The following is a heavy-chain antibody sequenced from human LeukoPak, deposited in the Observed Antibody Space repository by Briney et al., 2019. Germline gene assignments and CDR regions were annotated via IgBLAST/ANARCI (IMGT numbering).Heavy chain of an antibody. CDR1: GFTFSSYG. J-gene: IGHJ4*02. CDR2: ISYDGSNK. V-gene: IGHV3-30*18. Sequence: PGGSLRLSCAASGFTFSSYGMHWVRQAPGKGLEWVAVISYDGSNKYYADSVKGRFTISRDNSKNTLYLQMNSLRAEDTALYYCAKDIGYCSGGSCYGGYFDYWGQGTLVTVSS. CDR3: AKDIGYCSGGSCYGGYFDY. D-gene: IGHD2-15*01.